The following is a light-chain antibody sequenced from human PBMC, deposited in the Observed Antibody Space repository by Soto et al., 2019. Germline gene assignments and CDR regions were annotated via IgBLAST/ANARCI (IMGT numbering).Light chain of an antibody. CDR1: ENVDTN. CDR2: GAS. V-gene: IGKV3-15*01. Sequence: EIVMTQSPATLSVSPGGGATLSCRASENVDTNLAWYQHKPSQAPRLLIYGASTRAAGVPARFSGGGSGTEFTLTISSLESEDVAVYYCQQCHKWPRITFGPGTRLE. J-gene: IGKJ5*01. CDR3: QQCHKWPRIT.